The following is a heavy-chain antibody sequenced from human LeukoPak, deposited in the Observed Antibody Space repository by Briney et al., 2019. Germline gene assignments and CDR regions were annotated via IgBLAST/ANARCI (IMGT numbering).Heavy chain of an antibody. D-gene: IGHD3-10*01. J-gene: IGHJ3*02. V-gene: IGHV1-2*02. CDR1: GYRFTDYW. CDR3: ARGGSFHEFDI. Sequence: ASVKVSCKASGYRFTDYWIQWVRQAPGPGREWMGWINTNTGDTVYAQKFQGRVTMTRDTSLTTSYMDLSRLTSDDTAVYYCARGGSFHEFDIWGQGTMVIVSS. CDR2: INTNTGDT.